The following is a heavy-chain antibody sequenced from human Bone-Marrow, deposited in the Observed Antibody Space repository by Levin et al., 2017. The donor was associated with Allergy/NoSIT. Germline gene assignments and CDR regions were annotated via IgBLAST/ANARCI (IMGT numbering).Heavy chain of an antibody. Sequence: GGSLRLSCAVSGGIFTDAWLNWVRQAPGKGLEWVGRIKSKGSGGATDYATPVKGRFTISRDDSSNTLYLQMNSLRTEDTAVYYCTAQHHDISSGYYNCDFWGQGALVTVSS. J-gene: IGHJ4*02. CDR2: IKSKGSGGAT. V-gene: IGHV3-15*07. D-gene: IGHD3-9*01. CDR3: TAQHHDISSGYYNCDF. CDR1: GGIFTDAW.